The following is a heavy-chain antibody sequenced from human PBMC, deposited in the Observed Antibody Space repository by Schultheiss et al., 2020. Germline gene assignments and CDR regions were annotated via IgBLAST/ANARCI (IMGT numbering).Heavy chain of an antibody. V-gene: IGHV1-8*01. D-gene: IGHD6-19*01. CDR2: MNPNSGNT. J-gene: IGHJ6*03. CDR1: GYTFTSYD. Sequence: ASVKVSCKASGYTFTSYDINWVRQATGQGLEWMVWMNPNSGNTGYAQKFQGRVTMTRNTSISTAYMELSSLRSEDTAVYYCARERAMVAGTGEYYYYMDVWGKGTTVTVSS. CDR3: ARERAMVAGTGEYYYYMDV.